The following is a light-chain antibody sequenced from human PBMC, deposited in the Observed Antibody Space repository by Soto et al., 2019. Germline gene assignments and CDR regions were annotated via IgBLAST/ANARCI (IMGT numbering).Light chain of an antibody. CDR2: KAS. CDR1: QSISSA. V-gene: IGKV1-5*03. CDR3: QQHKSYPRT. Sequence: DIQMTQSPSTLSASVGDRVTITCRASQSISSALVWYQQKPGKAPNLLIYKASSLESGVTLRFSGSGSGTAFTLTISSLQPEDFATYYCQQHKSYPRTFCEGTKVEIK. J-gene: IGKJ1*01.